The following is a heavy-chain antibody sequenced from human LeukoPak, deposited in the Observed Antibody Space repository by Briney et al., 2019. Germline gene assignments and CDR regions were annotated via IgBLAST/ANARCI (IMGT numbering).Heavy chain of an antibody. CDR2: IKSDGSGT. J-gene: IGHJ4*02. CDR1: GFAFSVSW. V-gene: IGHV3-74*03. CDR3: AKDYFGSLEY. D-gene: IGHD2/OR15-2a*01. Sequence: GGSLRLSCAASGFAFSVSWMHWIRQAPGKGLVWVSVIKSDGSGTAYADSVKGRFTISRDNAKNTVYLQMNSLRDEDTAVYYCAKDYFGSLEYWGQGTLVTVSS.